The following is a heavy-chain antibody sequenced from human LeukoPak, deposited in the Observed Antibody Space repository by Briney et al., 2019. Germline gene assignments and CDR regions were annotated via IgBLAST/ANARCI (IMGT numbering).Heavy chain of an antibody. D-gene: IGHD2-2*03. CDR1: GFTFSDYY. CDR2: ISSSGSTI. CDR3: ASDNGYCSTTRCYAEPVGFDY. Sequence: GGSLRLSCAASGFTFSDYYMSWIRQAPGKGLEWVSYISSSGSTIYYADSVKGRFTISRDNAKNSLYLQMNSLRAEDTAVYHCASDNGYCSTTRCYAEPVGFDYWGQGTLVTVSS. J-gene: IGHJ4*02. V-gene: IGHV3-11*04.